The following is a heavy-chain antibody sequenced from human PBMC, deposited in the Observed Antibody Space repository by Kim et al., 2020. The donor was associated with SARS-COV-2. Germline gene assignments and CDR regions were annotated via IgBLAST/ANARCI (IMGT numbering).Heavy chain of an antibody. V-gene: IGHV1-3*01. Sequence: ASVKVSCKASGYTFTSYAMHWVRQAPGQRLEWMGWINAGNGNTKYSQKFQGRVTITRDTSASTAYMELSSLRSEDTAVYYCARGLLWFGEEGYFDYWGQGTLVTVSS. D-gene: IGHD3-10*01. CDR1: GYTFTSYA. CDR3: ARGLLWFGEEGYFDY. CDR2: INAGNGNT. J-gene: IGHJ4*02.